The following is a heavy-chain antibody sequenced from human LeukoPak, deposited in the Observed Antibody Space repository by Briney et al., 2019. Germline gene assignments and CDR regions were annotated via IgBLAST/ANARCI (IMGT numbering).Heavy chain of an antibody. J-gene: IGHJ4*02. CDR3: AKATGSYITGTSFDC. D-gene: IGHD1-14*01. CDR2: ISWTSGSL. V-gene: IGHV3-9*01. Sequence: GGSLRLSCAASGCTFDDYAMHWVGQARWKGLEWVSGISWTSGSLGYADSVKGRFTLSRDNAKNSLYLEMSSLRAEDTALYYCAKATGSYITGTSFDCWGQGTLVTVSS. CDR1: GCTFDDYA.